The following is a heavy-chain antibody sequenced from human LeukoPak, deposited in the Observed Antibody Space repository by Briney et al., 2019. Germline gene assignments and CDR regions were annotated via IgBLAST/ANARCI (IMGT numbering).Heavy chain of an antibody. CDR1: GGSISSGNYY. V-gene: IGHV4-39*01. D-gene: IGHD3-9*01. CDR3: ARQWNYDILTGPHRPLTYFDY. Sequence: PSETLSLTCTVSGGSISSGNYYWGWIRQPPGKGLDWIASIHYSGTTYYNPSLKSRVTISVDTSKNQFSLKLSSVTAADTAVYYCARQWNYDILTGPHRPLTYFDYWGQGTLVTVSS. J-gene: IGHJ4*02. CDR2: IHYSGTT.